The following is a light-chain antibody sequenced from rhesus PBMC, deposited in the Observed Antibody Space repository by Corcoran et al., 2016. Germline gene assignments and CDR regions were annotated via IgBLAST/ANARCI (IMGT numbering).Light chain of an antibody. Sequence: DIQMTQSPSSLSASVGDRVTITCRASQGISSWLAWYQQKPGKAPKLLVYKASRLQSGVPSRFSGRGSGTDFTPTISSLQPEDFATYYCQQYNSAPYSFGQGTKVAIK. CDR1: QGISSW. J-gene: IGKJ2*01. CDR3: QQYNSAPYS. V-gene: IGKV1-21*01. CDR2: KAS.